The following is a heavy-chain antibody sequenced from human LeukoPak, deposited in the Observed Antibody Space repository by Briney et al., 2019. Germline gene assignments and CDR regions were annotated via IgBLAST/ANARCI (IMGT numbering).Heavy chain of an antibody. CDR2: IYYSGST. V-gene: IGHV4-59*08. CDR1: GGSISNYY. Sequence: PSETLSLTCTVSGGSISNYYWSWIRQPPGKGLEWIGYIYYSGSTNYSPSLESRVTISVDTSKNQFSLKLSSVTAADTAVYYCARVSELGGDYWGQGTLVTVSS. CDR3: ARVSELGGDY. J-gene: IGHJ4*02. D-gene: IGHD7-27*01.